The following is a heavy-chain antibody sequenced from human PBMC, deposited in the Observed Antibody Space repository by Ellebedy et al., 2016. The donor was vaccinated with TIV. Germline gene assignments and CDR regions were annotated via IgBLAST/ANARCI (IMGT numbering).Heavy chain of an antibody. Sequence: SETLSLXCTVSGGSISSSHYYWGWIRQSQGKGLEWIGSIYYSGSTYYNPSLKSRVTISVDTSKNQFSLRLRSVTAADTAVYYCATSAAIDAFDIWGQGTMVTVSS. CDR3: ATSAAIDAFDI. J-gene: IGHJ3*02. D-gene: IGHD6-25*01. CDR1: GGSISSSHYY. CDR2: IYYSGST. V-gene: IGHV4-39*01.